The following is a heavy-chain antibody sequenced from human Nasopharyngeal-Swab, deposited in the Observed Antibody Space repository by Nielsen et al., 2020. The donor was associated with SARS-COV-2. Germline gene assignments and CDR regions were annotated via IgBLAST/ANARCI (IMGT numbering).Heavy chain of an antibody. D-gene: IGHD5-12*01. CDR2: ISTTTATI. J-gene: IGHJ3*02. Sequence: GGSLRLSCAASGLGFSNYEMNWVRQAPGKGLEWISYISTTTATIYYADSEKGRFTISRDNAKNSLYLQMNSLRAEDTAVYYCAREVPYSGHDDAFDIWGQGTMVTVSA. V-gene: IGHV3-48*03. CDR3: AREVPYSGHDDAFDI. CDR1: GLGFSNYE.